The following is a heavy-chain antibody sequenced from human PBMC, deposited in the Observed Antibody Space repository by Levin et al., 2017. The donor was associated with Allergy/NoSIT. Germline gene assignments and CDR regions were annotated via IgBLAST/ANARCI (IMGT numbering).Heavy chain of an antibody. V-gene: IGHV1-24*01. CDR2: FDPEDGET. CDR1: GYTLTELS. CDR3: ATEIGDYADFDAFDI. Sequence: ASVKVSCKVSGYTLTELSMHWVRQAPGKGLEWMGGFDPEDGETIYAQKFQGRVTMTEDTSTDTAYMELSSLRSEDTAVYYCATEIGDYADFDAFDIWGQGTMVTVSS. D-gene: IGHD4-17*01. J-gene: IGHJ3*02.